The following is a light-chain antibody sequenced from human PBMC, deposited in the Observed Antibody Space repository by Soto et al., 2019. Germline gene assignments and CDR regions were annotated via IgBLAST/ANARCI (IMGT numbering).Light chain of an antibody. Sequence: AIQMTQSPSSLSASVGDRVTITCRASQDIRKDLAWYQHKPGKAPQLLIHAASSLQSGVPSRFSGSASGTEFTLTISSLQPEDLASYYCLQDHSYPWTFGQGTKVEIK. CDR2: AAS. J-gene: IGKJ1*01. V-gene: IGKV1-6*01. CDR1: QDIRKD. CDR3: LQDHSYPWT.